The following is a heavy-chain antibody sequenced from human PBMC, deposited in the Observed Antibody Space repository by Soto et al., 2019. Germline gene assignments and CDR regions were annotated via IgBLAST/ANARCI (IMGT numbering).Heavy chain of an antibody. V-gene: IGHV4-39*01. CDR1: GGSISSSSYY. J-gene: IGHJ5*02. CDR3: ARLPVDYGKRETNWFDP. D-gene: IGHD4-17*01. Sequence: SETLSLTCTVSGGSISSSSYYWGWIRQPPGKGLDWIGSIYYSGSTYYNPSLKSRVTISVDTSKNQFSLKLSSVTAADTAVYYCARLPVDYGKRETNWFDPWGQGTLVTVSS. CDR2: IYYSGST.